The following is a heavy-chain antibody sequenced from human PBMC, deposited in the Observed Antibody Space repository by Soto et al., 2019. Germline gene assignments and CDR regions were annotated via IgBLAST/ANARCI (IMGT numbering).Heavy chain of an antibody. V-gene: IGHV1-46*01. Sequence: ASVKVSCKASGYTFTSYYMHWVRQAPGQGLEWMGIINPNDGRTSYAQKFQGRVTMTEDTSTDTAYMELSSLRSEDTAVYYCVTVLDSYGYFDYWGQGTLVTVSS. CDR1: GYTFTSYY. J-gene: IGHJ4*02. D-gene: IGHD5-18*01. CDR2: INPNDGRT. CDR3: VTVLDSYGYFDY.